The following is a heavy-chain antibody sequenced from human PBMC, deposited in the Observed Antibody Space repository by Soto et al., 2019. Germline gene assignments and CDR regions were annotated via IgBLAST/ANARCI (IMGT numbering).Heavy chain of an antibody. V-gene: IGHV5-51*01. CDR3: PRHQVGYFEQDSYYYGMDF. Sequence: PVESVKISCSASGYTFTQYSIVYVLQIRGKGLEWMGVIYPGDSKTKYSPSFQGQVNLSADKSIATAYLQWSSLKASDTAVYYCPRHQVGYFEQDSYYYGMDFWCHGTPVTDSS. D-gene: IGHD3-9*01. J-gene: IGHJ6*02. CDR1: GYTFTQYS. CDR2: IYPGDSKT.